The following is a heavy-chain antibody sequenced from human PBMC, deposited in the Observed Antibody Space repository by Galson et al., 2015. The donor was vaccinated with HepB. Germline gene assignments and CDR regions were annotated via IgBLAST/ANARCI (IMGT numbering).Heavy chain of an antibody. J-gene: IGHJ6*03. D-gene: IGHD2-15*01. V-gene: IGHV3-7*02. CDR2: IKQDGSEK. Sequence: SLRLSCAASGFTFSASGMHWVRQASGKGLEWVANIKQDGSEKYYVDSVKGRFTISRDNAKNSLYLQMNSLRAEDTAVYYCARVFCSGGSCHSSYYYYMDVWGKGTTVTVSS. CDR3: ARVFCSGGSCHSSYYYYMDV. CDR1: GFTFSASG.